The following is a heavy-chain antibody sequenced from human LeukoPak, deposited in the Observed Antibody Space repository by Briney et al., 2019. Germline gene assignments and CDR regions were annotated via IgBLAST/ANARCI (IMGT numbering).Heavy chain of an antibody. CDR3: ASHGRGGGSNDY. D-gene: IGHD3-10*01. Sequence: QAGGSLRLSCAASGFTFTSYWMHRVRQAPGKGLVWGSLINNDGSSTTYADSVKGRFTISRDNAKNTLYLQMNSLRAEDTAVYYCASHGRGGGSNDYWGQGALVTVSS. CDR2: INNDGSST. CDR1: GFTFTSYW. V-gene: IGHV3-74*01. J-gene: IGHJ4*02.